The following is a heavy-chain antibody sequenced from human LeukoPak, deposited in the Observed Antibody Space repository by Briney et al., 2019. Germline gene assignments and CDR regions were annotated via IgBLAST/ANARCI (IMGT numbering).Heavy chain of an antibody. J-gene: IGHJ6*02. CDR2: MNPNSGNT. Sequence: GASVKVSCKASGYTFTSYDINWVRQATGQGLEWMGWMNPNSGNTGYAQKFQGRVTMTRNTSISTAYMELSSLRSEDTAVYYCAGITMVRGVIDSDYYYGMDVWGQGTTVTVSS. D-gene: IGHD3-10*01. CDR1: GYTFTSYD. CDR3: AGITMVRGVIDSDYYYGMDV. V-gene: IGHV1-8*01.